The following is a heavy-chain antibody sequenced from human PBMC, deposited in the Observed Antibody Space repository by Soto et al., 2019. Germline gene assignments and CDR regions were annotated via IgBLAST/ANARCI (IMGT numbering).Heavy chain of an antibody. D-gene: IGHD3-9*01. V-gene: IGHV4-34*01. CDR2: VNHSGST. Sequence: KPSETLSLTCAVYGGSFSGYYWSWIRQPPGKGLEWIGEVNHSGSTNYNPSLKSRVTISVDTSKNQFSLKLSSVTAADTAVYYCARGWSGLVIIRFDPWGQGTLVTVSS. J-gene: IGHJ5*02. CDR1: GGSFSGYY. CDR3: ARGWSGLVIIRFDP.